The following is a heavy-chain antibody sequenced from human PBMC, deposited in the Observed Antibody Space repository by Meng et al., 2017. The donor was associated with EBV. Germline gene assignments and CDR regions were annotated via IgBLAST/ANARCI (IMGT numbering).Heavy chain of an antibody. D-gene: IGHD6-19*01. CDR2: VHYTGST. Sequence: QLQLRESGPGQLKPSXTLSLTCTVSGDSISSFYYWGWIRQPPGRGLEWIGSVHYTGSTYYSPSLKSRVTVSVDTSKNQFSLRLTSVTAADTAVYYCARPFPSWQSPRLDPFGALGQGTLGTVSS. CDR3: ARPFPSWQSPRLDPFGA. CDR1: GDSISSFYY. J-gene: IGHJ5*02. V-gene: IGHV4-39*01.